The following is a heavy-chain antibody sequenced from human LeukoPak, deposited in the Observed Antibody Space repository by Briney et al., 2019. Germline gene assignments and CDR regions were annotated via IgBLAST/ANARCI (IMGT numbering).Heavy chain of an antibody. CDR3: ARTSPTSHFDF. CDR2: INGDGSSS. D-gene: IGHD3-16*01. CDR1: GFTFTTYW. Sequence: GGSLRLSCAASGFTFTTYWMHWVRQAPGKGLVWVSRINGDGSSSNYADSVKGRFTISRDNARNTLYLQMNSLRAEDTALYYCARTSPTSHFDFSGQGTLVTVSS. V-gene: IGHV3-74*01. J-gene: IGHJ4*02.